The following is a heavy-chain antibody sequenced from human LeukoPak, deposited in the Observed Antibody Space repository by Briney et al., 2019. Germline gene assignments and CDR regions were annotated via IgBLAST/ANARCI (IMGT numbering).Heavy chain of an antibody. CDR2: ISGDGGST. Sequence: GGSLRLSCAASGFTFDDYAMHWVRQAPGKGLEWVSLISGDGGSTYYADSVKGRFTISRDNSKNTLYLQMNSLRAEDTAVYYCAKDSADYYDSSGPFDYWGQGTLVTVSS. V-gene: IGHV3-43*02. J-gene: IGHJ4*02. CDR1: GFTFDDYA. CDR3: AKDSADYYDSSGPFDY. D-gene: IGHD3-22*01.